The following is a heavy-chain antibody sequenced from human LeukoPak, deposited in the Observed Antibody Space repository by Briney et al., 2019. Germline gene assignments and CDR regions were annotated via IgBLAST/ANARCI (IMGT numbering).Heavy chain of an antibody. Sequence: GGSLRLSCAASGFTFSSYTISWVRQAPGKGLEWVSAISGRGGDTYYADSVKGRFTISRDNSKNTLYLQMNSLRAGDTAVYYCAKDANALGGHWYFDLWGRGTLVTVSS. CDR1: GFTFSSYT. J-gene: IGHJ2*01. CDR3: AKDANALGGHWYFDL. D-gene: IGHD2-2*01. CDR2: ISGRGGDT. V-gene: IGHV3-23*01.